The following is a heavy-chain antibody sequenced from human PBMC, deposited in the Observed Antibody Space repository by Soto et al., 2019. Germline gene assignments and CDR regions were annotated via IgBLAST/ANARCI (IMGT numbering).Heavy chain of an antibody. CDR3: ARGDYDSSGYYHXDY. Sequence: SEILCFTRAFYGGSFIADYWILIRLPPGKGLEWIGEINHSGSTNYNPSLKSRVTISVDTSKNQFSLKLSSVTAADTAVYYCARGDYDSSGYYHXDYWGQGTLVTVS. CDR2: INHSGST. V-gene: IGHV4-34*01. J-gene: IGHJ4*02. D-gene: IGHD3-22*01. CDR1: GGSFIADY.